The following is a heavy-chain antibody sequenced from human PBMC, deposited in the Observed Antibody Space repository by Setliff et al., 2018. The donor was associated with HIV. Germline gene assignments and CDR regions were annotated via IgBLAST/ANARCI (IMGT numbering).Heavy chain of an antibody. Sequence: PSETLSLTCTVSSGSVGSSSYYWAWIRQPPGKGLEWIGSIYYTGNTKYNPSLESRVTFSIDTSENQFSLRLASVTAADTAIYYCARDDSIVLVPAIMRGDGFDFWGQGRMVTVSS. CDR2: IYYTGNT. J-gene: IGHJ3*01. D-gene: IGHD2-2*01. CDR1: SGSVGSSSYY. CDR3: ARDDSIVLVPAIMRGDGFDF. V-gene: IGHV4-39*07.